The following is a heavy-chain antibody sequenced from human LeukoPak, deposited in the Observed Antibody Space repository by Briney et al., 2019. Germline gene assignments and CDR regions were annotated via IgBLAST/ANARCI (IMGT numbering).Heavy chain of an antibody. Sequence: GASVKVSCKASGYSFNMYGISWVRQAPGQGLEWMGWISANNGDTKYAKRFHDRVTLTTDTSTSAVYMDMRGLRSDDTAVYYCARVSGSYYSSLFYWGQGTLVIVPS. V-gene: IGHV1-18*01. J-gene: IGHJ4*02. D-gene: IGHD3-10*01. CDR1: GYSFNMYG. CDR3: ARVSGSYYSSLFY. CDR2: ISANNGDT.